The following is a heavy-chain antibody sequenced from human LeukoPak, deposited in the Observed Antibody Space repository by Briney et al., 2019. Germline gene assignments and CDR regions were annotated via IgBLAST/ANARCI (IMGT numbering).Heavy chain of an antibody. CDR3: AKDRGLGFGEEGLDY. D-gene: IGHD3-10*01. V-gene: IGHV3-9*01. Sequence: GGSLRLSCAASGFTFDDYAMHWVRQAPGKGLEWVSGISWNSGSIGYADSVKGRFTISRDNAKNSLYLQMNSLRAEDTALYYCAKDRGLGFGEEGLDYWGQGTLVTVSS. CDR2: ISWNSGSI. J-gene: IGHJ4*02. CDR1: GFTFDDYA.